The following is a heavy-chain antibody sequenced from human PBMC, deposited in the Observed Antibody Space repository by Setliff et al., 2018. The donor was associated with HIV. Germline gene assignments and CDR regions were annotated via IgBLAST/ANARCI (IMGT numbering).Heavy chain of an antibody. J-gene: IGHJ6*03. CDR3: ARVSSTYWYSIPRDYYYHMDV. CDR2: INHRGRT. D-gene: IGHD2-8*02. Sequence: SETLSLTCTIYGGSFSDNYWSWIRQPPGKGLEWIGEINHRGRTNQSPSLGSRITISIDTSKNQFSLTLRSVTAADTAVYYCARVSSTYWYSIPRDYYYHMDVWGKGTTVTVSS. V-gene: IGHV4-34*01. CDR1: GGSFSDNY.